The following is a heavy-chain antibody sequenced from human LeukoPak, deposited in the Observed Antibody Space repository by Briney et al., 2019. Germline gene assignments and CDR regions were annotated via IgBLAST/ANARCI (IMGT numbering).Heavy chain of an antibody. Sequence: GRSLRLSCAASGLTFDDYAMHWVRQAPGEGLEWVSGISWNSGSIGYADSVKGRFTISRDNAKNSLYLQMNSLRVEDTALYYCAKGVSAWTNTAGFDYWGQGTLVTVSS. D-gene: IGHD3/OR15-3a*01. CDR2: ISWNSGSI. J-gene: IGHJ4*02. CDR1: GLTFDDYA. V-gene: IGHV3-9*01. CDR3: AKGVSAWTNTAGFDY.